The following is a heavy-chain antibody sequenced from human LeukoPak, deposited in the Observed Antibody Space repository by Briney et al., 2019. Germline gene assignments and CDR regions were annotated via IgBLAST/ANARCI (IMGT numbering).Heavy chain of an antibody. D-gene: IGHD1-26*01. CDR2: ISAYNGNT. CDR3: ASSKGLVGARANFDY. CDR1: GYTFTSYG. V-gene: IGHV1-18*01. J-gene: IGHJ4*02. Sequence: GASVKVSCKASGYTFTSYGISWVRQAPGQGLEWMGWISAYNGNTNYAQKLQGRVTMTTDTSTSTAYMELRSLRSDDTAVYYCASSKGLVGARANFDYWGQGTLVTVSS.